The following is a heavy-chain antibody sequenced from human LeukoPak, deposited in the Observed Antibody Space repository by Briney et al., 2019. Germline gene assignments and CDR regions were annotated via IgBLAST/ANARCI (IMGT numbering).Heavy chain of an antibody. CDR2: ISAYNGNT. D-gene: IGHD3-16*01. Sequence: ASVKVSCKASGYTFTSYGISWVRQAPGQGLEWMGWISAYNGNTNYAQKLQGRVTMTTDTSTSTAYMELRSLRSDDTAVYYCVRDLEDTYDYVWGSPSSGSDYWGQGTLVTVSS. V-gene: IGHV1-18*01. CDR1: GYTFTSYG. CDR3: VRDLEDTYDYVWGSPSSGSDY. J-gene: IGHJ4*02.